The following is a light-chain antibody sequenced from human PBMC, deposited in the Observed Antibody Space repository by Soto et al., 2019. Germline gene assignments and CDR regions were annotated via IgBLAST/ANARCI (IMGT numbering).Light chain of an antibody. CDR1: QSVTHSF. Sequence: EIGGTQSPGTLSLSPGERGTLSCRASQSVTHSFLAWYQQKPGQAPRLLIYDASSRATGIPAGFSGSGSGTDFTLTISRLEPEDFAVYYCLQYGRFTNIFGPGNRVGLK. CDR3: LQYGRFTNI. CDR2: DAS. J-gene: IGKJ3*01. V-gene: IGKV3-20*01.